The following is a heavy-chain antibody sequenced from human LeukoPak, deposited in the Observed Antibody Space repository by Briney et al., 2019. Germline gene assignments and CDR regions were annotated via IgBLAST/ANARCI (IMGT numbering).Heavy chain of an antibody. CDR3: ARDAMVRGAYNWFDP. CDR1: GGSFSGYY. V-gene: IGHV4-34*01. D-gene: IGHD3-10*01. J-gene: IGHJ5*02. Sequence: SETLSLTCAVYGGSFSGYYWSWIRQPPGKGLEWIGEINHSGSTNYNPSLKSRVTISVDTSKNQFSLKLSSVTAADTAVYYCARDAMVRGAYNWFDPWGQGTLVTVSS. CDR2: INHSGST.